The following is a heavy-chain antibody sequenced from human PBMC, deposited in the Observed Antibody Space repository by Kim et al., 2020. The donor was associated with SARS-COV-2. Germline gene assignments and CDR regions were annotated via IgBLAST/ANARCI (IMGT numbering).Heavy chain of an antibody. D-gene: IGHD3-10*01. Sequence: ASVKVSCKASGYTFTSYAMHWVRQAPGQRLEWMGWINAGNGNTKYSQKFQGRVTITRDTSASTAYMELSSLRSEDTAVYYCARESVNRGVITYWGQGTLVTDSS. CDR2: INAGNGNT. CDR3: ARESVNRGVITY. CDR1: GYTFTSYA. J-gene: IGHJ4*02. V-gene: IGHV1-3*01.